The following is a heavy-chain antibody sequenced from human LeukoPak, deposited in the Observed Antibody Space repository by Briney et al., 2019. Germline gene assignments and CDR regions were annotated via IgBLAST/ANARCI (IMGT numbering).Heavy chain of an antibody. J-gene: IGHJ5*02. CDR1: GYTFTSYG. CDR2: ISAYNGNT. Sequence: GASVKVSCKASGYTFTSYGISWVRQAPGQGLEWMGWISAYNGNTNYAQKLQGRVTMTTDTSTSTAYMELRSLRSDDTAVYYCARDLIYCNSSNNWFDPWGQGTLVTVSS. V-gene: IGHV1-18*04. CDR3: ARDLIYCNSSNNWFDP. D-gene: IGHD2/OR15-2a*01.